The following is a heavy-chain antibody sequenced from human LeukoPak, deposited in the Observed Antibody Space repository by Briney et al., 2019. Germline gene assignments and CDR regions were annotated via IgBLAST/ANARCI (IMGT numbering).Heavy chain of an antibody. V-gene: IGHV5-51*01. CDR2: TYPGDSDT. Sequence: GESLKISCKGSGYSFTSYWIGWVRQMPGKGLEWMGITYPGDSDTRYSPSFQGQVTISADKSISTAYLQWSSLKASDTAMYYCARLNDYDSSGYYYPYYYYYGTDVWGQGTTVTVSS. CDR1: GYSFTSYW. J-gene: IGHJ6*02. D-gene: IGHD3-22*01. CDR3: ARLNDYDSSGYYYPYYYYYGTDV.